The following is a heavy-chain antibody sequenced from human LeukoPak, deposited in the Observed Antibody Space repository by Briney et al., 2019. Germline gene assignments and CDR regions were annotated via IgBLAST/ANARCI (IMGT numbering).Heavy chain of an antibody. J-gene: IGHJ3*02. CDR2: IYYSGST. CDR1: GGSISSGDYY. D-gene: IGHD3-3*01. CDR3: ASERAIFGVARRNDAFDI. Sequence: PSETLSLTCTVSGGSISSGDYYWSWIRQHPGKGLEWIGYIYYSGSTYYNPSLKSRVTISVDTSKNQFSLKLSSVTAADTAVYYCASERAIFGVARRNDAFDIWGQGTMVTVSS. V-gene: IGHV4-31*03.